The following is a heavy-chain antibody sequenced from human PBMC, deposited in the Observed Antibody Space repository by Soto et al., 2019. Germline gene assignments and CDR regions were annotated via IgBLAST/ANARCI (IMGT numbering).Heavy chain of an antibody. J-gene: IGHJ5*02. CDR2: TYYRSKWYN. Sequence: PSQTLSLTCAISGDSVSSNSAAWNWIRQSPSRGLEWLGRTYYRSKWYNDYAVSVKSRITINPDTSKNQFSLQLNSVTPEDTAVYYCARDSVVTYSSGRRPKKPNWYDPWGQGTLVTVSS. CDR1: GDSVSSNSAA. V-gene: IGHV6-1*01. D-gene: IGHD6-19*01. CDR3: ARDSVVTYSSGRRPKKPNWYDP.